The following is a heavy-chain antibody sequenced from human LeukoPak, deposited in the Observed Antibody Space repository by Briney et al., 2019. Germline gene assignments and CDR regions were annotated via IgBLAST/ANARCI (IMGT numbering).Heavy chain of an antibody. D-gene: IGHD2-21*01. CDR2: IYTSGST. J-gene: IGHJ1*01. Sequence: SETLSLTCTVSGGSVSSGSYYWSWIRQPAGKGLEWIGRIYTSGSTNYNPSLKSRVTMSVDTSKNQFSLKLSSVTAADTAVYYCASSRQMWYFQNWGRGTLVTVSS. V-gene: IGHV4-61*02. CDR3: ASSRQMWYFQN. CDR1: GGSVSSGSYY.